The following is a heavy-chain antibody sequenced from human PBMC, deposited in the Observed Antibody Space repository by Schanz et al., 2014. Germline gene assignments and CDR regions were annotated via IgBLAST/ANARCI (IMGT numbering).Heavy chain of an antibody. CDR1: GFRLSTYG. CDR2: IGHDGSDK. D-gene: IGHD3-3*01. Sequence: VQLVESGGGVVQPGGSLRLSCAASGFRLSTYGMHWVRQAPGKGLEWVAFIGHDGSDKFYADSVKGRFTISRDNAKNSLYLQMNSLTADDTAVYYCARDKGGYYPFDYWGRGTLVTVSS. J-gene: IGHJ4*02. CDR3: ARDKGGYYPFDY. V-gene: IGHV3-30*02.